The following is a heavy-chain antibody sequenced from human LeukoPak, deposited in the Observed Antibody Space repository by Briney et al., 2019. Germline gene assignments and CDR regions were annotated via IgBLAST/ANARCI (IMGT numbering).Heavy chain of an antibody. CDR2: ISGSGGST. J-gene: IGHJ4*02. Sequence: GGSLRLSCAASGFTFSIYAMSLVRQNRWNGLELNSAISGSGGSTYYADSVKGRFTISRDNSKNALYLHMNSLRAEDTAVYYCAKCFSLEYQPPDYWGQGTLVTISS. CDR1: GFTFSIYA. CDR3: AKCFSLEYQPPDY. V-gene: IGHV3-23*01. D-gene: IGHD2-2*01.